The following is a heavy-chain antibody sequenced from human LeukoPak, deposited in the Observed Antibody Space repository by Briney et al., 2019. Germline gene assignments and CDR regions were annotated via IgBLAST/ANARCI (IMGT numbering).Heavy chain of an antibody. CDR3: ARDHRVYGSGSHVFDY. J-gene: IGHJ4*02. D-gene: IGHD3-10*01. Sequence: SETLSLTCAVSGGSISSSNWWSWVRQPPGKGLEWIGEIYHSGSTNYNPSLKSRVTTSVDKSKNQFSLKLSSVTAADTAVYYCARDHRVYGSGSHVFDYWGQGTLVTVSS. V-gene: IGHV4-4*02. CDR1: GGSISSSNW. CDR2: IYHSGST.